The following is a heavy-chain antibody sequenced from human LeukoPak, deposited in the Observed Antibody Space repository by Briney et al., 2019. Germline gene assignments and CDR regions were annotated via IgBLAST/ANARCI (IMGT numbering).Heavy chain of an antibody. CDR3: AREGVAIDY. Sequence: PGGSLRLSCAASGFTFDDYAMHWVRQAPGKGLEWVSGISWNSGSIGYADSVKGRFTISRDNAKNSLYLQMNSLRAEDTAVYYCAREGVAIDYWGQGTLVTVSS. D-gene: IGHD3-3*01. J-gene: IGHJ4*02. CDR2: ISWNSGSI. V-gene: IGHV3-9*01. CDR1: GFTFDDYA.